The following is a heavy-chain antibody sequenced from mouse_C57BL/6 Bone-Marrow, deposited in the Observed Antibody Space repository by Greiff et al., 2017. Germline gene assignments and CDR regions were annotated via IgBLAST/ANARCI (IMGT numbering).Heavy chain of an antibody. CDR2: ISNLAYSI. CDR3: ARRPDYYGSSMYAMDY. V-gene: IGHV5-15*04. CDR1: GFTFSDYG. J-gene: IGHJ4*01. D-gene: IGHD1-1*01. Sequence: EVMLVESGGGLVQPGGSLKLSCAASGFTFSDYGMAWVRQAPRKGPEWVAFISNLAYSIYSADTVTGRFTFSRANAKTTLYLEMSSLRSEDTAMYYCARRPDYYGSSMYAMDYWGQGTTVTVSS.